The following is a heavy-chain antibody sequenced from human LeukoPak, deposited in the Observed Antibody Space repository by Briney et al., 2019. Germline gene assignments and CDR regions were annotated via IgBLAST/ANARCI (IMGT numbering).Heavy chain of an antibody. V-gene: IGHV1-46*01. J-gene: IGHJ4*02. CDR2: INPNGGST. Sequence: ASVNVSCKASGYTFTSYYMHWVRQAPGQGLEWMGIINPNGGSTSYAQKFQGRVTMTRDMSTSTVYMELSSLRSEDTAVYYCARGERGSSGYPPRYYFDYWGQGTLVTVSS. CDR3: ARGERGSSGYPPRYYFDY. CDR1: GYTFTSYY. D-gene: IGHD3-22*01.